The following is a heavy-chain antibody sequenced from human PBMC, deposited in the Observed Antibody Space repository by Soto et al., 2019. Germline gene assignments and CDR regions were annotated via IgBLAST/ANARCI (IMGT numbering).Heavy chain of an antibody. CDR2: IWYDGSNK. CDR1: GFTFSSYG. CDR3: AMHLTAGDMDV. J-gene: IGHJ6*02. D-gene: IGHD3-9*01. V-gene: IGHV3-33*01. Sequence: QVQLVESGGGVVQPGRSLRLSCAASGFTFSSYGMHWVRQAPGKGLEWVAVIWYDGSNKYYADSVKGRFTISRDNSKNTLYLQMNSLRAEDTAVYYCAMHLTAGDMDVWGQGTTVTVSS.